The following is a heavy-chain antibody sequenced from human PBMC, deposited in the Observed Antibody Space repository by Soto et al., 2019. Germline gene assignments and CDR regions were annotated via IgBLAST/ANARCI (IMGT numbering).Heavy chain of an antibody. CDR1: GFTFSSYW. CDR2: INSDGSST. D-gene: IGHD6-6*01. CDR3: ARDSYMGSSSLYYYYGMDV. Sequence: PGGSLRLSCAASGFTFSSYWMHWVRQAPGKGLVWVSRINSDGSSTSYAGSVKGRFTISRDNAKNTLYLQMNSLRAEDTAVYYCARDSYMGSSSLYYYYGMDVWGQGTTVTVSS. J-gene: IGHJ6*02. V-gene: IGHV3-74*01.